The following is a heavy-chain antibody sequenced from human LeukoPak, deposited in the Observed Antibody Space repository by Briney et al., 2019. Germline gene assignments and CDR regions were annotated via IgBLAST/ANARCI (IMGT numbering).Heavy chain of an antibody. CDR3: ARVPAYSSGWYPFDY. V-gene: IGHV4-59*12. Sequence: SETLSLTCTVSGGSISSYYWSWIRQPPGKGLEWIGYIYYSGSTNYNPSLKSRVTISVDTSKNQFSLKLSSVTAADTAVYYCARVPAYSSGWYPFDYWGQGTLVTVSS. D-gene: IGHD6-19*01. J-gene: IGHJ4*02. CDR1: GGSISSYY. CDR2: IYYSGST.